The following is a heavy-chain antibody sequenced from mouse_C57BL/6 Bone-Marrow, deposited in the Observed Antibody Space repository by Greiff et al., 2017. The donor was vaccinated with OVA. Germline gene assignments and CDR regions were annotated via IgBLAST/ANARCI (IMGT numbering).Heavy chain of an antibody. J-gene: IGHJ4*01. V-gene: IGHV1-54*01. D-gene: IGHD1-1*01. CDR2: INPGSGGT. Sequence: QVQLQQSGAELVRPGTSVKVSCKASGYAFTNYLIEWVKQRPGQGLEWIGVINPGSGGTNYNEKFKGKATLTADKSSSTAYMQLSSLTSEDSAVYFCATNYYGSSYVKPMDYWGQGTSVTVSS. CDR1: GYAFTNYL. CDR3: ATNYYGSSYVKPMDY.